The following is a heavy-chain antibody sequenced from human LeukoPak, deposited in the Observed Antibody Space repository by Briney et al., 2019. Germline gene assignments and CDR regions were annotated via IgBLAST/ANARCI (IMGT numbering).Heavy chain of an antibody. CDR3: SKDAY. CDR2: IKTDGSEK. Sequence: PGGSLRHSCAASGYTLNCFLMSWVRQAPGKGPEWVANIKTDGSEKYYVDSVRGRFTISRDNAKNSLYLQMNSLRSEDTTLYYCSKDAYWGQGTLVTVSS. V-gene: IGHV3-7*04. CDR1: GYTLNCFL. J-gene: IGHJ4*02.